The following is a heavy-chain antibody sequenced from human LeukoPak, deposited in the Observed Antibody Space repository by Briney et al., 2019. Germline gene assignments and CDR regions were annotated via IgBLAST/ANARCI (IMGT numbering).Heavy chain of an antibody. D-gene: IGHD2-15*01. CDR1: GGSISSGGYS. Sequence: PSQTLSLTCAVSGGSISSGGYSWSWIRQPPGKGLEWIGYIYHSGSTYYNPSLKSRVTISVDRSKNQFSLKLSSVTAADTAVYYCARVYCSGGSCYWFDPWGQGTLVTVSP. CDR2: IYHSGST. J-gene: IGHJ5*02. V-gene: IGHV4-30-2*01. CDR3: ARVYCSGGSCYWFDP.